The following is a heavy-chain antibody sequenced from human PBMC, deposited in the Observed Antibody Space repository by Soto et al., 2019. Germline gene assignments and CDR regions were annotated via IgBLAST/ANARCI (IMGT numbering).Heavy chain of an antibody. J-gene: IGHJ3*02. CDR2: IYYSGST. D-gene: IGHD3-9*01. Sequence: NPSETLSLTCTVSGGSISSGGYYWSWIRQHPGKGLEWIGYIYYSGSTYYNPSLKSRVTISVDTSKNQFSLKLSSVTAADTAVYYCACLYYDILTGYYGGAFDIWGQGTMVTVSS. V-gene: IGHV4-31*03. CDR1: GGSISSGGYY. CDR3: ACLYYDILTGYYGGAFDI.